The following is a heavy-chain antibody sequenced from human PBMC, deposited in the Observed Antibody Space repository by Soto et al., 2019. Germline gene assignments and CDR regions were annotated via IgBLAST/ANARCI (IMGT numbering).Heavy chain of an antibody. J-gene: IGHJ3*02. CDR3: ARGTTAYAAFDI. D-gene: IGHD4-17*01. Sequence: GGSLRLSCAASGFTFSSYSMNWVRQAPGKGLEWVSSISSSSSYIYYADSVKGRFTISRDNAKNSLYLQMNSLRAEDTAVYYCARGTTAYAAFDIWGQGTMVTVSS. CDR2: ISSSSSYI. CDR1: GFTFSSYS. V-gene: IGHV3-21*01.